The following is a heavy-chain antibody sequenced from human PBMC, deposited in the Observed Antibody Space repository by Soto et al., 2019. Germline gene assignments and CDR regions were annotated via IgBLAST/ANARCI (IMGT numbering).Heavy chain of an antibody. CDR1: GGSISSYH. J-gene: IGHJ4*02. D-gene: IGHD1-7*01. CDR3: ARESGDNWDYEAY. CDR2: IYTSGNT. Sequence: SETLSLTCTVSGGSISSYHWSWIRQSAGRGLEWIGRIYTSGNTHYNPSLKSRVTVSIDTSKNQFFLTVNSVTAADSAVYYCARESGDNWDYEAYWGQGTPVTVSS. V-gene: IGHV4-4*07.